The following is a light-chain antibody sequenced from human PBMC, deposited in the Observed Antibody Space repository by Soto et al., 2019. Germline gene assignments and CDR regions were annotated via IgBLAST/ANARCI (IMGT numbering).Light chain of an antibody. CDR1: QGIRND. CDR3: QQLNDYPAT. J-gene: IGKJ1*01. CDR2: AAS. V-gene: IGKV1-6*01. Sequence: AIQMSQSPSSLSASVGYRFTITCRASQGIRNDLEWFQQKTGKAPKLLIYAASNLQSGVPARFRGSGSGTDFTLTISSLPPEDFATYYCQQLNDYPATFGQGTKVDIK.